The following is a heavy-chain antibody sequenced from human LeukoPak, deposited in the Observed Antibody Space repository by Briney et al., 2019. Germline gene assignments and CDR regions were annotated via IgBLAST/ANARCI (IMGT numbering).Heavy chain of an antibody. Sequence: PSETLSLTCIVSGGSISSYYWSWIRQPPGKGLEWIGYIFHTGSNNNSPSLKSRVTMSVDTSKNQFSLKLSSVTAADTAVYYCARARYSNSWYAVDIWGQGTMVTVPS. CDR1: GGSISSYY. CDR2: IFHTGSN. J-gene: IGHJ3*02. CDR3: ARARYSNSWYAVDI. D-gene: IGHD6-13*01. V-gene: IGHV4-59*08.